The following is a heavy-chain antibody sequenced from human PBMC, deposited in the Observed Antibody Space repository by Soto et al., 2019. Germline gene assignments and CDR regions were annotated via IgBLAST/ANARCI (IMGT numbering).Heavy chain of an antibody. CDR2: IYHSGST. V-gene: IGHV4-30-2*01. CDR1: GGSISSGGYS. J-gene: IGHJ6*02. Sequence: HLQLQESGSGLVKPSQTLSLTCAVSGGSISSGGYSWSWIRQPPGKGLEWIGYIYHSGSTYYNPSLKSRVTISVDRSKNQLSLKLSSVTAADTAVYYCARVPDVWGQGTTVTVSS. CDR3: ARVPDV.